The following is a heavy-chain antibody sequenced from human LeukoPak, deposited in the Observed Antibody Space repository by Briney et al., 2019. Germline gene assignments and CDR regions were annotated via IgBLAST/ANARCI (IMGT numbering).Heavy chain of an antibody. V-gene: IGHV1-69*04. D-gene: IGHD3-16*01. J-gene: IGHJ3*02. Sequence: ASVKVSCKASGGTFSSYAISWLRQAPGQGLEWVGRIIPILGIANYAQKFQGRVTITADKSTSTAYMELSSLRSEDTAVYYCASRSPNVRGYAFDIWGQGTMVTVSS. CDR2: IIPILGIA. CDR3: ASRSPNVRGYAFDI. CDR1: GGTFSSYA.